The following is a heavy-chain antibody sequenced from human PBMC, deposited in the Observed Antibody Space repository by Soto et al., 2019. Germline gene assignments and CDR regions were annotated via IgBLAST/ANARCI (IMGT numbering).Heavy chain of an antibody. J-gene: IGHJ4*03. V-gene: IGHV3-30-3*01. CDR2: ISYHGLTT. CDR1: GFPFSTYA. CDR3: ATDPRVPNPRGLRFDP. D-gene: IGHD4-17*01. Sequence: QVQLVESGGGVVQPGRSLRLSCAASGFPFSTYALHWIRQAPGKGLEWVAVISYHGLTTYYADPVQGRFTISRDNSENTLYMQMNSLRAEETAFYYCATDPRVPNPRGLRFDPWGQGTLV.